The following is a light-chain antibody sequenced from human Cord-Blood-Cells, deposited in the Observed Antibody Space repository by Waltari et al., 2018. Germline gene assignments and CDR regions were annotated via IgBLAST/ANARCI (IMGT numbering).Light chain of an antibody. CDR1: SSDVGGYNY. Sequence: QSALTQPASVSGSPGQSITIPCTGTSSDVGGYNYVPWYQQHTGKAPKLMIYDVSNRPSGVSNRFSGSKSGNTASLTISGLQAEDEADYYCSSYTSSSTLVVFGGGTKLTVL. V-gene: IGLV2-14*01. CDR2: DVS. J-gene: IGLJ2*01. CDR3: SSYTSSSTLVV.